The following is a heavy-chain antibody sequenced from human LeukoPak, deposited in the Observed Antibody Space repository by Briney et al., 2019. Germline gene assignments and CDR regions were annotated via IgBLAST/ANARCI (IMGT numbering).Heavy chain of an antibody. J-gene: IGHJ4*02. V-gene: IGHV3-23*01. CDR2: IGGSGGST. CDR1: GFTFSSYA. D-gene: IGHD3-22*01. CDR3: AKYTRVYYDSSGSPI. Sequence: GGSLRLSCAASGFTFSSYAMSWVRQAPGKGLEWVSAIGGSGGSTYYADSVKGRFTISRDNSKNTLYLQMNSLRAEDTAVYYCAKYTRVYYDSSGSPIWGQGTLVTVSS.